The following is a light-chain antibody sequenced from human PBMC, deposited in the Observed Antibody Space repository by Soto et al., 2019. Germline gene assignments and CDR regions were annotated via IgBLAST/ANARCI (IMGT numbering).Light chain of an antibody. CDR2: AAS. V-gene: IGKV1-5*01. Sequence: DIQMPQSPSTLSASVGDRVTITCRASQSISSWLAWYQQKPGKAPKLLIYAASTLQSGVPSRFSGSGSGTEFTLTISSLQPEDSATYYCQQVNSYPWTFGRGTKVDIK. J-gene: IGKJ1*01. CDR3: QQVNSYPWT. CDR1: QSISSW.